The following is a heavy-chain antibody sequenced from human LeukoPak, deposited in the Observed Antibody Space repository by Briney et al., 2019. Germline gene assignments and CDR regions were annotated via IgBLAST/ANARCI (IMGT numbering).Heavy chain of an antibody. V-gene: IGHV4-39*07. D-gene: IGHD3-3*01. Sequence: KASETLSLTCAVSGGSISSSSYYWGWLRQPRGKGLEWIGSIYYSGSTYYNPSLKSRVTISVDTSKNQFSLKLSSVTAADTAVYYCARVDFWSGYYTGLFDYWGQGTLVTVSS. CDR2: IYYSGST. J-gene: IGHJ4*02. CDR3: ARVDFWSGYYTGLFDY. CDR1: GGSISSSSYY.